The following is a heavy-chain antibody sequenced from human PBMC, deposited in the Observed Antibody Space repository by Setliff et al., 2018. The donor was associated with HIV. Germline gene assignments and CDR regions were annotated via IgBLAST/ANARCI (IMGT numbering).Heavy chain of an antibody. CDR1: GGSISSGSYY. V-gene: IGHV4-61*02. D-gene: IGHD2-15*01. CDR2: IYTSGST. CDR3: ARVGRRVVVAATDY. J-gene: IGHJ4*02. Sequence: SETLSLTCTVSGGSISSGSYYWTWIRQPAGKGLEWIGRIYTSGSTKYNPSLKSRVTISVDTSKNQFSLKLSSVTAADTAVYYCARVGRRVVVAATDYWGQGTLVTVSS.